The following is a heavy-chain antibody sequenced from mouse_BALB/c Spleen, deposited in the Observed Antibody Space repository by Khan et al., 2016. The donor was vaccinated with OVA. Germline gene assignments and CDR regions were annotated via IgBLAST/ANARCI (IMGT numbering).Heavy chain of an antibody. J-gene: IGHJ3*01. CDR3: SRSGYGSFAY. D-gene: IGHD1-2*01. V-gene: IGHV1S29*02. CDR2: IFPNNGDT. CDR1: GYTFTDFN. Sequence: MQLEESGPDLVKPGASVRISCKTSGYTFTDFNLDWVKQSHGKSLEWIGYIFPNNGDTGYNQKFKTKATLTVDSSSSTAYMELRSLTSEDSAVYDCSRSGYGSFAYWGQGTLVTVSA.